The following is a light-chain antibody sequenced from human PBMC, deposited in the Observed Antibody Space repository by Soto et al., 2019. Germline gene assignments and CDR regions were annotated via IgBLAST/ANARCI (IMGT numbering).Light chain of an antibody. V-gene: IGKV3-15*01. CDR3: QQYNNWPPFT. CDR2: GAS. J-gene: IGKJ3*01. CDR1: QTVSSN. Sequence: EIVMTQSPATLSVSPGEGATLSCRASQTVSSNLAWYQQKPGQAPRLLIYGASTRATGNPARFSGSGSGTEFTLTISSLQSEDFAVYYCQQYNNWPPFTFGPGTKVDIK.